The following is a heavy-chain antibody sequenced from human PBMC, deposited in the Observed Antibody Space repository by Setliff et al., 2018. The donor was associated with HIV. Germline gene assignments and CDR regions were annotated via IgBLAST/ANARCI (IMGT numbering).Heavy chain of an antibody. J-gene: IGHJ6*03. D-gene: IGHD1-26*01. Sequence: GASVKVSCKASGGTFSSYAISWVRQAPGQGLEWMGGIIPILGIANYAQKFQGRVTITTDESTSTAYMELSSLRSEDTAVYYCARGASGPLYYYYYMDVWGKGTTVTV. CDR3: ARGASGPLYYYYYMDV. CDR1: GGTFSSYA. CDR2: IIPILGIA. V-gene: IGHV1-69*10.